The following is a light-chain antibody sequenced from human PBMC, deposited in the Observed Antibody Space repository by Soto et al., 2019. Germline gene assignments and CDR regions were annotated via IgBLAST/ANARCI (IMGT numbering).Light chain of an antibody. CDR1: SSNIGAGYD. CDR2: ANS. V-gene: IGLV1-40*01. CDR3: QSYDSSLSAWV. J-gene: IGLJ3*02. Sequence: QSVLTQPPSVSGAPGQRVTISCTESSSNIGAGYDVHWYQQLPGTAPKLLIYANSNRPSGVPDRFSGSKSGTSASLAITGLQAEDEADYYCQSYDSSLSAWVFGGGTSSPS.